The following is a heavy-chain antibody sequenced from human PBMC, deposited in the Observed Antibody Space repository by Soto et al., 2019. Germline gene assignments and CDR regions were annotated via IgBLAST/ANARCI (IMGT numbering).Heavy chain of an antibody. CDR3: TRMEGILGYCTSNNCPIFDC. D-gene: IGHD2-2*01. J-gene: IGHJ4*02. Sequence: PGGSLRLSCSASGFNFGDYTMSWVRQAPGKGLEWVGFIRPKAYGGTTEYAASVKGRFTISRDDSKRIVYVQMNNVKTEDTALYYCTRMEGILGYCTSNNCPIFDCWGQGTLVTVSS. CDR1: GFNFGDYT. CDR2: IRPKAYGGTT. V-gene: IGHV3-49*04.